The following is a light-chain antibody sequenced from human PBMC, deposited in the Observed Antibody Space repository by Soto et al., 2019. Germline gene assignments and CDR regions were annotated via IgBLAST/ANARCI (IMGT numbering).Light chain of an antibody. CDR3: GTWDSSVSAYV. Sequence: QYVPRHPPSVSAAPGQMVTISWSGSSSNIGNNYVSWYQQLPGTAPKLLIYDNNKRPSGIPDRFSGSKSGTSATLGITGLQTGDEADYYCGTWDSSVSAYVFGTGTKVTXL. V-gene: IGLV1-51*01. CDR1: SSNIGNNY. CDR2: DNN. J-gene: IGLJ1*01.